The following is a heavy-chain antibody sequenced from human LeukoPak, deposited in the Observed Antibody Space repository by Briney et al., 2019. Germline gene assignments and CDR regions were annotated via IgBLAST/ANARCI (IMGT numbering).Heavy chain of an antibody. CDR1: GFTFSSYG. D-gene: IGHD5-18*01. CDR2: IRHDGSNK. CDR3: ARDEEIQLWLRPLDY. J-gene: IGHJ4*02. Sequence: QTGGSLRLSCAASGFTFSSYGMHWVRQAPGKGLEWVAVIRHDGSNKFYADSVKGRFTISRDNSKNTLYLQMNSLRAEDTAVYYCARDEEIQLWLRPLDYWGQGTLVTVSS. V-gene: IGHV3-33*08.